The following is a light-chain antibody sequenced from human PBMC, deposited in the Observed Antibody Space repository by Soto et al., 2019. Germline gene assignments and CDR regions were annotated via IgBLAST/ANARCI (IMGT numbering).Light chain of an antibody. J-gene: IGKJ4*01. V-gene: IGKV1D-12*01. CDR3: QQANSFPQT. CDR1: RGIGSW. CDR2: SAS. Sequence: IPLTQSPSTVSASVGDRVTITCRASRGIGSWLAWYQQKPGKAPTLLIYSASSLQTRVPSRFRGSGSGTDFSLTISSLQAEDSATYYCQQANSFPQTFGGGTKVDIK.